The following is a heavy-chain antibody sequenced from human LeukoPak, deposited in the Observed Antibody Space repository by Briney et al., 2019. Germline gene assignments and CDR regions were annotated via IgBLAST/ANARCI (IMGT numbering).Heavy chain of an antibody. J-gene: IGHJ4*02. Sequence: GGSLRLSCAASGFTFSDYYMSWIRQAPGKGLEWVSYISSSSSYTNYADSVKGRFTISRDNAKNSLYLQMNSLRAEDTAVYYCAREEVRDGYNYSQVDYWGQGTLVTVSS. CDR2: ISSSSSYT. CDR1: GFTFSDYY. CDR3: AREEVRDGYNYSQVDY. D-gene: IGHD5-24*01. V-gene: IGHV3-11*05.